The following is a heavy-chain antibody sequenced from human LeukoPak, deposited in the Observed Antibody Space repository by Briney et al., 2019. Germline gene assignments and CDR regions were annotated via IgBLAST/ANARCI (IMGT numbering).Heavy chain of an antibody. CDR1: GFTFSSYS. J-gene: IGHJ3*02. CDR3: ARSADSGYDPDAFDI. D-gene: IGHD5-12*01. V-gene: IGHV3-21*01. Sequence: GGSLRLSCAASGFTFSSYSMNWVRQAPGKGLEWVSSISSSSSYIYYADSVKGRFTISRDNAKNSLYLQMNSLRAEDTAVYYCARSADSGYDPDAFDIWGQGTMVTVSS. CDR2: ISSSSSYI.